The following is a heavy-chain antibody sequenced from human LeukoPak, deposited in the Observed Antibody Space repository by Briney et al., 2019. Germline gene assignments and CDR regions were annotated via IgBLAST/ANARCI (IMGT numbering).Heavy chain of an antibody. CDR3: ARRSGSYGYYYYYGMDV. D-gene: IGHD1-26*01. J-gene: IGHJ6*02. CDR2: IYYSGST. V-gene: IGHV4-39*01. CDR1: GGSISSSSYY. Sequence: PSETLSLTCSVSGGSISSSSYYWGWIREPPGSGLEWIGSIYYSGSTYYNPSLKSRVTISVDTSKNQFSLKLSSVTAADTAVYYCARRSGSYGYYYYYGMDVWGQGTTVTVS.